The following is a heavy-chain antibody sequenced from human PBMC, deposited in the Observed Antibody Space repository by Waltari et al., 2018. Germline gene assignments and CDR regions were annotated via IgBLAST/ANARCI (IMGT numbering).Heavy chain of an antibody. Sequence: QVQLQQWGAGLLKPSETLSLTCAVYGGSFSGYSWSWIRQPPGKGLEWIGEINHSGSTNYNPSLKSRVTISVDTSKNQFSLKLSSVTAADTAVYYCARQNPDSYGYYYYYYMDVWGKGTTVTVSS. CDR2: INHSGST. V-gene: IGHV4-34*01. D-gene: IGHD5-18*01. CDR3: ARQNPDSYGYYYYYYMDV. J-gene: IGHJ6*03. CDR1: GGSFSGYS.